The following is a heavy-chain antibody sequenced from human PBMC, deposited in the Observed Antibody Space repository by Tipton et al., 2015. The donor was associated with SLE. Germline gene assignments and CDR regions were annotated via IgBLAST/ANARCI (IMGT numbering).Heavy chain of an antibody. D-gene: IGHD3-10*01. V-gene: IGHV4-39*07. CDR3: ARDFGSGSYYKVGDAFDI. J-gene: IGHJ3*02. CDR1: GDSISDSTYY. Sequence: LRLSCSVSGDSISDSTYYWGWIRQSPGKGLEWIGNIYYTGSTSYNPSLKSRVTISVDTSKNQFSLKLNSVSAADTAVYYCARDFGSGSYYKVGDAFDIWGQGTMVTVSS. CDR2: IYYTGST.